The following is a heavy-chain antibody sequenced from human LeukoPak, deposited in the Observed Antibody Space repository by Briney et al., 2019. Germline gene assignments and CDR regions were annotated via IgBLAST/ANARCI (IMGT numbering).Heavy chain of an antibody. Sequence: GGSLRLSCAASGFTFSSYSMNWVRQAPGKGLEWVSSISSSSSYIYYADSVKGRFTISRDNAKNSLYLQMNSLRSEDTAVYYCATRASRRISGVGATNLGYYWGQGALVTVSS. CDR3: ATRASRRISGVGATNLGYY. CDR1: GFTFSSYS. D-gene: IGHD1-26*01. CDR2: ISSSSSYI. V-gene: IGHV3-21*04. J-gene: IGHJ4*02.